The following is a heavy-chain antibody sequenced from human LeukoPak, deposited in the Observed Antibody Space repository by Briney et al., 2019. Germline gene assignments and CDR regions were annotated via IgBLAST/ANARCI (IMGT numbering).Heavy chain of an antibody. CDR2: INHSGST. J-gene: IGHJ5*02. Sequence: SETLSLTCAVYGGSFSGYYWSWVRQPPGKGPEWIGEINHSGSTNYNPSLKSRVTISVDTSKNQFSLKLSSVTAADTAVYYCARHYGPWGQGTLVTVSS. V-gene: IGHV4-34*01. D-gene: IGHD3-16*01. CDR3: ARHYGP. CDR1: GGSFSGYY.